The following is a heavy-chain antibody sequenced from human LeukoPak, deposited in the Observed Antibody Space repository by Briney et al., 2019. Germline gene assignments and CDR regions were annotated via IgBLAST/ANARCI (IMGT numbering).Heavy chain of an antibody. Sequence: GASVRVSCKASGGTFSSYAISWVRQAPGQGLEWMGRIIPILGIANYAQKFQGRVTITADKSTSTAYMELSSLRSEDTAVYYCARTGYSSGWQTPNWFDPWGQGTLVTASS. CDR1: GGTFSSYA. V-gene: IGHV1-69*04. J-gene: IGHJ5*02. CDR3: ARTGYSSGWQTPNWFDP. CDR2: IIPILGIA. D-gene: IGHD6-19*01.